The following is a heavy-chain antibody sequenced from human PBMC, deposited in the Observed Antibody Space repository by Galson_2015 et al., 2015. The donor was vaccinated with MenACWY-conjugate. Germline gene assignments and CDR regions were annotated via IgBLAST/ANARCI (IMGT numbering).Heavy chain of an antibody. CDR3: ARDPLCRHDSSCWFWSD. CDR1: GYTFTNFG. Sequence: SVKVSCKAAGYTFTNFGITWVRKAPGQGLEWMGRISTYNGNANYAQKVRDRVMMTTETSTNKVHMELKSLTSDDTAVYFCARDPLCRHDSSCWFWSDLGPCTLVTVSS. V-gene: IGHV1-18*01. D-gene: IGHD6-13*01. CDR2: ISTYNGNA. J-gene: IGHJ1*01.